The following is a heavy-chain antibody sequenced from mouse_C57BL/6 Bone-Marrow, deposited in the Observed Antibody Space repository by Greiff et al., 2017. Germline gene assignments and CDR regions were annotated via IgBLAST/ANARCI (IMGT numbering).Heavy chain of an antibody. CDR3: AKNGGSSRYYFDD. J-gene: IGHJ2*01. V-gene: IGHV2-5*01. CDR1: GFSLTSYG. D-gene: IGHD1-1*01. CDR2: IWRGGST. Sequence: QVQLQQSGPGLVQPSQSLSITCTVSGFSLTSYGVHWVRQSPGKGLEWLGVIWRGGSTDYNAAFMSRLSITKDNSKSQVFFKMNSLQADDTAIYXCAKNGGSSRYYFDDWGQGTTLTVSS.